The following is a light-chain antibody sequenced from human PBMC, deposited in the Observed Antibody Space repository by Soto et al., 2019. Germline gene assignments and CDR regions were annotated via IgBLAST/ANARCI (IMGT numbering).Light chain of an antibody. V-gene: IGKV1-5*01. CDR1: QSISSW. Sequence: DIQMTQSPSTLSASVGDRVTITCRASQSISSWLAWYQQNPGKAPNLLIHEASRLESGVPSRFSGSESGTEFTLTISGLHAEDFATYYCQQYTNFPLTFGGGTKVEIK. CDR3: QQYTNFPLT. J-gene: IGKJ4*01. CDR2: EAS.